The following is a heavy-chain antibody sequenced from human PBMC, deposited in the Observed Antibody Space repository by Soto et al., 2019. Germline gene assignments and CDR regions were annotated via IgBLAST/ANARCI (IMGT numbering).Heavy chain of an antibody. CDR1: GYTFTSYG. CDR3: ARFSPGVVPADMDY. D-gene: IGHD2-2*01. CDR2: ISAYNGNT. V-gene: IGHV1-18*01. J-gene: IGHJ4*02. Sequence: ASVKVSCKASGYTFTSYGISWVRQAPGQGLEWMGWISAYNGNTNYAQKLQGRVTMTTDTSTSTAYMELRSLRSDDTAVYYCARFSPGVVPADMDYWGQGTLVTVSS.